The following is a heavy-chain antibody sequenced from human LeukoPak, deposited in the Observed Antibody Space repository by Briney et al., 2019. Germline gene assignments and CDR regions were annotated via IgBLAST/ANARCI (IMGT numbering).Heavy chain of an antibody. CDR2: ISGSGGST. CDR3: AKGRSAGLMGFQH. CDR1: GFTFSSYA. V-gene: IGHV3-23*01. D-gene: IGHD6-19*01. Sequence: PGGSLRLSCAASGFTFSSYAMSWVRQAPGKGLEWVSAISGSGGSTYYADSAKGRFTISRDNSKNTLYLQMNSLRAEDTAVYYCAKGRSAGLMGFQHWGQGTLVTVSS. J-gene: IGHJ1*01.